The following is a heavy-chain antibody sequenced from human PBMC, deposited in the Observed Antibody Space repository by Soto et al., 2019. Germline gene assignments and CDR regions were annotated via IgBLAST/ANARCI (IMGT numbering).Heavy chain of an antibody. D-gene: IGHD1-26*01. V-gene: IGHV3-74*01. J-gene: IGHJ4*02. CDR2: IYFDGITT. CDR3: ARGGAMGVDY. Sequence: EVQLVESGGGVVQPGGSLRLSCTASGFTFNTHWMHWVRQAPGKGLVWVSRIYFDGITTNYADSVKGRLTVSRDNAKNTVDRDVNTRRDEDTPVYDCARGGAMGVDYWGQGTLVTVSS. CDR1: GFTFNTHW.